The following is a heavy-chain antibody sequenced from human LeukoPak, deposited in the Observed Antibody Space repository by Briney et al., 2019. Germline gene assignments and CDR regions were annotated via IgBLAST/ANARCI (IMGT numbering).Heavy chain of an antibody. CDR1: GFTFSSYW. CDR3: ARERDGVATTGALFDY. J-gene: IGHJ4*02. CDR2: INHNGNVN. V-gene: IGHV3-7*01. Sequence: GGSLRLSCAASGFTFSSYWMNWARQAPGKGLEWVASINHNGNVNYYVDPVKGRFIISRDNAKNSLFLQMGSLTAEDTAVYYCARERDGVATTGALFDYWGLGTLITVSS. D-gene: IGHD5-12*01.